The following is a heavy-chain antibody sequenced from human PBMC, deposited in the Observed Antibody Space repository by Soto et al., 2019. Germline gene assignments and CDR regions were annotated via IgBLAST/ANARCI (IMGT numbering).Heavy chain of an antibody. D-gene: IGHD6-13*01. J-gene: IGHJ4*02. CDR2: INSDASII. CDR3: ASDAAAGLKF. CDR1: GITFRNYW. V-gene: IGHV3-74*01. Sequence: PGVSLRLSFAFSGITFRNYWMHWIRQAPGKGLVWVSHINSDASIINYADSVKGRFTISRDNARNTLYLQMNSLRVDDTAIYYCASDAAAGLKFCGQGTLVTVS.